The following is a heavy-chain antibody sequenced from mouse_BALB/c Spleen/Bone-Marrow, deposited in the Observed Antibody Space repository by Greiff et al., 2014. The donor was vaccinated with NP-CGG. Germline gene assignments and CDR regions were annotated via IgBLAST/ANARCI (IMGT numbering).Heavy chain of an antibody. D-gene: IGHD1-1*01. CDR3: TRSITTAVEFDY. Sequence: EVKLQESGTVLARPWASVKMSCKASGYSFTSYWMYWIKQRPGQGLEWIGAIYPGNSGTSYNQNFKGKAKLTAVTSASTAYMELSSLTNEDSAVYYCTRSITTAVEFDYWGQGTSLTVSS. CDR2: IYPGNSGT. J-gene: IGHJ2*03. V-gene: IGHV1-5*01. CDR1: GYSFTSYW.